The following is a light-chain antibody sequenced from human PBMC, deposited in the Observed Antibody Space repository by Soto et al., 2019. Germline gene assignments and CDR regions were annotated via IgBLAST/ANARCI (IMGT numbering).Light chain of an antibody. CDR1: TGPVTGDYY. J-gene: IGLJ1*01. V-gene: IGLV7-43*01. CDR2: RAT. Sequence: QAVVTQEPSLTVSPGGTVTLTCASHTGPVTGDYYPNWFQQKPGQAPRTLIYRATNRYSWTPARFSGALLGGKAALTLSAVQPEDEADYYCLLAYGGAYVFGSGTKLTVL. CDR3: LLAYGGAYV.